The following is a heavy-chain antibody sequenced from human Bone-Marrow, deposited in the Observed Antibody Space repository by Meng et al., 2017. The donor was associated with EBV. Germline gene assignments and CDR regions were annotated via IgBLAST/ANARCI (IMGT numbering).Heavy chain of an antibody. CDR1: GFTFSSYG. Sequence: VPLADAGGSLCRPGGSLRLSGEASGFTFSSYGMHGVRQAPGKGLVWVSRINEDGAVTTYADSVKGRFTISRDNAKNTLYLQMNGLRAEDTAIYYCSRDLVGSVDSWGQGTLVTVSS. CDR2: INEDGAVT. D-gene: IGHD2-8*02. V-gene: IGHV3-74*03. CDR3: SRDLVGSVDS. J-gene: IGHJ4*02.